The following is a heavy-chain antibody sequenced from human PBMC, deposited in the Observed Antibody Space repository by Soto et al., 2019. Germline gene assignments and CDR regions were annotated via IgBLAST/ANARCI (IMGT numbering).Heavy chain of an antibody. V-gene: IGHV1-18*01. J-gene: IGHJ1*01. CDR3: ATETDWAYFPH. CDR2: VRASDGRT. CDR1: GFTFNNYY. Sequence: QVQLVQSGAEVKKPGASVKVSCKASGFTFNNYYIYWVRQAPGQGLEWVGSVRASDGRTGFAQKVPGRVTMTTDTSTSTAYMELRSLTSDHTAVYYCATETDWAYFPHWGQGTLVTVSS. D-gene: IGHD3-9*01.